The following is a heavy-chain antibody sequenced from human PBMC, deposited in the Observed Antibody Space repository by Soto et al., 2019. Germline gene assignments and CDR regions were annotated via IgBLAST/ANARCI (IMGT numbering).Heavy chain of an antibody. CDR3: ARVPYYYDSSGYFDY. D-gene: IGHD3-22*01. J-gene: IGHJ4*02. CDR2: ISSNGGST. CDR1: GFTFSSYA. Sequence: GGSLRLSCAASGFTFSSYAMHWVRQAPGKGLEYVSAISSNGGSTYYANSVKGRFTISRDNSKNTLYLQMGSLRAEDMAVYYCARVPYYYDSSGYFDYWGQGTLVTVSS. V-gene: IGHV3-64*01.